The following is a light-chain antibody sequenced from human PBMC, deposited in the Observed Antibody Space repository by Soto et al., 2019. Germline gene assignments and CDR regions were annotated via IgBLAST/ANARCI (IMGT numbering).Light chain of an antibody. CDR3: QQRSSWPPLT. J-gene: IGKJ4*01. Sequence: DILMTQSPDSLAVSLGERATINCKSSQTVLYSSNNKNYLAWYQQKPGQPPKLLISWASTRESGVPARFSGSGSGTDFTLTISSLEPEDFAVYYCQQRSSWPPLTFGGGTKVDNK. CDR1: QTVLYSSNNKNY. V-gene: IGKV4-1*01. CDR2: WAS.